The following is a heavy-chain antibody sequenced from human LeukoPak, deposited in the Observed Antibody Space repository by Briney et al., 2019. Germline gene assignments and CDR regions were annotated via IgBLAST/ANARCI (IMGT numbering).Heavy chain of an antibody. CDR2: IKQDGSEK. V-gene: IGHV3-7*04. D-gene: IGHD6-13*01. CDR1: GFTFSSYW. J-gene: IGHJ4*02. Sequence: GGSLRLSCAASGFTFSSYWMSWVRQAPGKGLEWVANIKQDGSEKYYVDSVKGRFTISRDNAKNSLYLQMNSLRAEDTAVYYCARASSSSWDYFDYWGQGTLVTVSS. CDR3: ARASSSSWDYFDY.